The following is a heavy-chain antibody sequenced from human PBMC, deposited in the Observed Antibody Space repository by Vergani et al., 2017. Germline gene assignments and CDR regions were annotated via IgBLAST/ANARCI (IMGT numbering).Heavy chain of an antibody. J-gene: IGHJ4*02. CDR3: AKGHERAVAGTFDY. CDR2: ISWNSGSI. V-gene: IGHV3-9*01. CDR1: GFTFDDYA. Sequence: EVQLVESGGGLVQPGRSLRLSCAASGFTFDDYAMHWVRQAPGKGLEWVSGISWNSGSIGYADSVKGRFTISRDNAKNSLYLQMNSLRAEDTALYYCAKGHERAVAGTFDYWGQGTLVTVSS. D-gene: IGHD6-19*01.